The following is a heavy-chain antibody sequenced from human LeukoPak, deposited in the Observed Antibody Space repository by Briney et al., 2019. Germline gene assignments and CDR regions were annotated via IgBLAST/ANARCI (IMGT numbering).Heavy chain of an antibody. CDR2: VHYSGST. CDR3: ARDRGYFQH. V-gene: IGHV4-59*01. Sequence: SETLSLTCTVSGDSISSYYWSWIRQPPGEGLEWIGYVHYSGSTHYNPSLRSRVTISLDTSKSQFSLRLSSVTAADTAIYYCARDRGYFQHWGQGTLVTVSS. CDR1: GDSISSYY. J-gene: IGHJ1*01. D-gene: IGHD3-10*01.